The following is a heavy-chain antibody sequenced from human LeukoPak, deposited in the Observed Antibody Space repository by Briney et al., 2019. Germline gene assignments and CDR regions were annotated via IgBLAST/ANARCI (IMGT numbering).Heavy chain of an antibody. V-gene: IGHV3-23*01. J-gene: IGHJ3*01. CDR2: ISGSGATT. CDR3: AKALTSRWFGGGATFDL. Sequence: PGGSLRLSCAASGFTFSNYAINWVRQAPGKWLEWVSAISGSGATTHHADSVRGRFTISRDNSKNTIYLHMNSLRTGETAIYYCAKALTSRWFGGGATFDLWGQGTMVTVSS. D-gene: IGHD3-10*01. CDR1: GFTFSNYA.